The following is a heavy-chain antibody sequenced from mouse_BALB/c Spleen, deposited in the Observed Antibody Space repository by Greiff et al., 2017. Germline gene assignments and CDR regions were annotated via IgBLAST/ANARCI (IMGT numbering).Heavy chain of an antibody. J-gene: IGHJ4*01. D-gene: IGHD1-1*01. V-gene: IGHV1-81*01. CDR2: IYPGSGST. CDR1: GFTFTDYV. Sequence: QVQLQQSGPELVKPGASVKMSCKASGFTFTDYVISWVKQRTGQGLEWIGEIYPGSGSTYYNEKFKGKATMTADKSSNTAYVQLSSLPSEDSAVYYCARSGDFYGGSYAMDYWGQGTSVTVSS. CDR3: ARSGDFYGGSYAMDY.